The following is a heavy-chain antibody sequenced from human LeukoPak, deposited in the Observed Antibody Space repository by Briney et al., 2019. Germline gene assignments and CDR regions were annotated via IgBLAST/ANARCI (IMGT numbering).Heavy chain of an antibody. Sequence: GGSLRLSCAASGFTFSSNYMSWVRQAPGKGLGWGSVIYSGGSTYYADSVKGGFTISRDNSKNTLYLQMNSLRAEDTAVYYCARRSGYFIGAAFDIWGQGTMVTVSS. D-gene: IGHD3-22*01. CDR1: GFTFSSNY. V-gene: IGHV3-66*04. J-gene: IGHJ3*02. CDR3: ARRSGYFIGAAFDI. CDR2: IYSGGST.